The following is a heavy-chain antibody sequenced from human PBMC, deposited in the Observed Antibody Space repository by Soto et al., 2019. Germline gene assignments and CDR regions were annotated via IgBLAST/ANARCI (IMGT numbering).Heavy chain of an antibody. V-gene: IGHV2-5*02. Sequence: GSGPTLVNPTQTLTLTCIFSGFSLRTSGVGVGWIRQPPGKALEWLGFIYWDDDKRYSPSLKSRLTITKDTSKNQVVLTMTNMDPVDTATYYCAKSGSSGWYGWFDPWGQGTLVTVSS. J-gene: IGHJ5*02. CDR1: GFSLRTSGVG. D-gene: IGHD6-19*01. CDR2: IYWDDDK. CDR3: AKSGSSGWYGWFDP.